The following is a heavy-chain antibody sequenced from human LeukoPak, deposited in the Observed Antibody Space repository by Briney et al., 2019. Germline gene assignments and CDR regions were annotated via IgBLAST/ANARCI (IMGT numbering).Heavy chain of an antibody. V-gene: IGHV1-69*13. D-gene: IGHD5-18*01. CDR3: ARSRERAAMGHFDY. Sequence: ASVKVSCKASGGTFSSYAISWVRQAPGQGLEWMGGIIPILGTANYAQKFQGRVTITADESTSTAYMELSSLRSEDTAVYYCARSRERAAMGHFDYWGQGTLVTVSS. CDR2: IIPILGTA. J-gene: IGHJ4*02. CDR1: GGTFSSYA.